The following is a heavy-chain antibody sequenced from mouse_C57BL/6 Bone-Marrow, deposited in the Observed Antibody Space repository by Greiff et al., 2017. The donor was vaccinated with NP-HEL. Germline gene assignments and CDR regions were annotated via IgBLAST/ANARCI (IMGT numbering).Heavy chain of an antibody. CDR2: IYPGGGYT. D-gene: IGHD2-3*01. V-gene: IGHV1-63*01. Sequence: VHLVESGAELVRPGTSVKMSCKASGYTFTNYWIGWAKQRPGHGLEWIGDIYPGGGYTNYNEKFKGKATLTADKSSSTAYMQFSSLTSEDSAIYYCARRGIYDGYYGFFAYWGQGTLVTVSA. J-gene: IGHJ3*01. CDR1: GYTFTNYW. CDR3: ARRGIYDGYYGFFAY.